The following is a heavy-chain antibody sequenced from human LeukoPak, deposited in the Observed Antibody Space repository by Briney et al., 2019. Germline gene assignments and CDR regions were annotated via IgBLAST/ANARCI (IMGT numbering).Heavy chain of an antibody. CDR3: ARYYDFWSGYYDDYYFDY. CDR1: GFTFSSYW. V-gene: IGHV3-7*01. J-gene: IGHJ4*02. CDR2: IKQDGSEK. D-gene: IGHD3-3*01. Sequence: GGSLRLSCAASGFTFSSYWMSWVRQAPGKGLEWVANIKQDGSEKCYVDSVKGRFTISRDNAKNSLYLQMNSLRAEDTAVYYCARYYDFWSGYYDDYYFDYWGQGTLVTVSS.